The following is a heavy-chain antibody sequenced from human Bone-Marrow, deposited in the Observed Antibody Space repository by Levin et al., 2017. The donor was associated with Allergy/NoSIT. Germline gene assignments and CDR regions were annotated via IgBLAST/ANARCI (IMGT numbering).Heavy chain of an antibody. J-gene: IGHJ5*02. CDR3: ARSPLVRGVSRWFDP. D-gene: IGHD3-10*01. Sequence: SETLSLTCTVSGGSGSSATNYWSWIRQPPGKGLEWIGYIHYSGNINYNPSLQSRVTISIDTSKNQFSLTLNSVTAADTAVYYCARSPLVRGVSRWFDPWGQGTLVTVSS. V-gene: IGHV4-61*01. CDR1: GGSGSSATNY. CDR2: IHYSGNI.